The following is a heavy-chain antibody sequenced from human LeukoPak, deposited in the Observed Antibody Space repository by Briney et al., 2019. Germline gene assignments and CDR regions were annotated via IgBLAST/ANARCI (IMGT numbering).Heavy chain of an antibody. Sequence: ASVTVSCKASGYTFTGYFTHWVRQAPGQGLEWMGWINPNCGGTNYAQKFQGRVTMTRDTSISTAYMELSRLTSDDTAVYYCARDILTDDAFDIWGQGTMVTVSS. D-gene: IGHD7-27*01. CDR1: GYTFTGYF. CDR2: INPNCGGT. J-gene: IGHJ3*02. V-gene: IGHV1-2*02. CDR3: ARDILTDDAFDI.